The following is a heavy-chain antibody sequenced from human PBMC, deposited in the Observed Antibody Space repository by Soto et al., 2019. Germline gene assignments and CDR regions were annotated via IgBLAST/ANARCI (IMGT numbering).Heavy chain of an antibody. D-gene: IGHD6-13*01. CDR3: ARDLAAGDY. Sequence: QVQLVQSGAEVKKPGAPGKLPCGTPGNTSTHTNFHWGRQAPGQGLEWLAIINPASGSTNYAQDFQGRVTLTMDTSTTTVYMELSGLRAEDTAIFYCARDLAAGDYWGQGTLVTVSS. V-gene: IGHV1-46*01. CDR1: GNTSTHTN. J-gene: IGHJ4*02. CDR2: INPASGST.